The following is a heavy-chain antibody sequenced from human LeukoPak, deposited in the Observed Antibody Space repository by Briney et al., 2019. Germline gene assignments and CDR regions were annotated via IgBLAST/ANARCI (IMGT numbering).Heavy chain of an antibody. CDR2: IFPDDSDI. CDR3: ARPLREYYDSSGYYSLGY. D-gene: IGHD3-22*01. Sequence: GESLKISCKGSGYNFATDWIGWVRQMPGKGLEWMGIIFPDDSDIRYNPSFQGQVTISADESISTACLQWRSLKASDSAMYYCARPLREYYDSSGYYSLGYWGQGTLVTVSS. V-gene: IGHV5-51*01. J-gene: IGHJ4*02. CDR1: GYNFATDW.